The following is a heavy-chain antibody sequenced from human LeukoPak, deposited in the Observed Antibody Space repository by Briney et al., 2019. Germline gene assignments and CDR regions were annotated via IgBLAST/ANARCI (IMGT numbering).Heavy chain of an antibody. V-gene: IGHV3-23*01. Sequence: GGSPRLSCAASGFTFSTHDVNWVRQAPGKGLEWVSAISGSGGSTYYADSVKGRFTISRDNSKNTLYLQMNSLRAEDTAVYYCAKDDPRDPGRGYRHYWGQGTLVTVSS. CDR2: ISGSGGST. CDR1: GFTFSTHD. D-gene: IGHD5-18*01. CDR3: AKDDPRDPGRGYRHY. J-gene: IGHJ4*02.